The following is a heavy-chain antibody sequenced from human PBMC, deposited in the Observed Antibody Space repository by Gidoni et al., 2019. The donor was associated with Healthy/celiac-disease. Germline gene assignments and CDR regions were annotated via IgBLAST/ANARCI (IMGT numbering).Heavy chain of an antibody. CDR2: IGGSVGST. CDR3: AKDRQSAAVTSDY. J-gene: IGHJ4*02. D-gene: IGHD6-13*01. V-gene: IGHV3-23*01. CDR1: GFTFSRYA. Sequence: EVQLLESGGGLVQPGGSLSLSCAASGFTFSRYAMSWVRQAPGKGLEWVSAIGGSVGSTNYEDPVKGRFTISRDNSKNTLYLQMTSLRAEDTAVYYCAKDRQSAAVTSDYWGQGTLVTFSS.